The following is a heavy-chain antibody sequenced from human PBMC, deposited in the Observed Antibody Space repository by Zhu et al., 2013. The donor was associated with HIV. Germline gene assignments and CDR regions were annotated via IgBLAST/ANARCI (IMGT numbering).Heavy chain of an antibody. CDR1: GGTFSSYA. CDR3: ARESIAAPPRASFGTPSGVGTGTRYRFDP. D-gene: IGHD6-6*01. CDR2: IIPIFGTA. J-gene: IGHJ5*02. Sequence: QVQLVQSGAEVKKPGSSVKVSCKASGGTFSSYAISWVRQAPGQGLEWMGGIIPIFGTANYAQKFQGRVTITADKSTSTAYMELSSLRSEDTAVYYCARESIAAPPRASFGTPSGVGTGTRYRFDP. V-gene: IGHV1-69*06.